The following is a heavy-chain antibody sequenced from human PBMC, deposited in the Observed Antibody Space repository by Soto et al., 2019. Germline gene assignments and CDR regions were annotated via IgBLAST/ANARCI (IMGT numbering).Heavy chain of an antibody. CDR1: GYTFTGYY. V-gene: IGHV1-2*02. D-gene: IGHD6-6*01. CDR2: IKPNSGGT. J-gene: IGHJ6*02. CDR3: ARDAKQLAHYYYYGMDV. Sequence: ASVKVSCKASGYTFTGYYMHWVRQAPGQGLEWMGWIKPNSGGTNYAQKFQGRVTMTRDTSISTAYMELSRLRSDDTAVYYCARDAKQLAHYYYYGMDVWGQGTTVTVS.